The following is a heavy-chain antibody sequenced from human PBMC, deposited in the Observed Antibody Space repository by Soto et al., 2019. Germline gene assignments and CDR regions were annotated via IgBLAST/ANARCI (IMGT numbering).Heavy chain of an antibody. V-gene: IGHV3-9*01. J-gene: IGHJ3*02. CDR3: AKDMITFGGVIVIRDDAFDI. CDR1: GFTFDDYA. CDR2: ISWNSGSI. Sequence: GGSLRLSCAASGFTFDDYAMHWVRQAPGKGLEWVSGISWNSGSIGYADSVKGRFTISRDNAKNSLYLQMNSLRAEDTALYYCAKDMITFGGVIVIRDDAFDIWGQGTMVTVSS. D-gene: IGHD3-16*02.